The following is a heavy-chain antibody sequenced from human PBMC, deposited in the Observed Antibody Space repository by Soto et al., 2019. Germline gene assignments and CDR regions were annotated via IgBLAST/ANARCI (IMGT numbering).Heavy chain of an antibody. CDR3: ARDEDAAMPHFFDY. D-gene: IGHD5-18*01. CDR1: GYTVTSYG. Sequence: ASVKVSCKASGYTVTSYGISWVRQAPGQGLEWMGWISAYNGNTNYAQKLQGRVTMTTDTSTSTAYMELRSLRSDDTAVYYCARDEDAAMPHFFDYWGKGPPVTVSS. CDR2: ISAYNGNT. V-gene: IGHV1-18*04. J-gene: IGHJ4*02.